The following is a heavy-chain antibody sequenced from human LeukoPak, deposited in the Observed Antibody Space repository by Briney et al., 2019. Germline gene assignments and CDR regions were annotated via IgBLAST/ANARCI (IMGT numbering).Heavy chain of an antibody. Sequence: PSENLSLTCTVSGGSISSYYWSWIRQPAGKGLEWIGRIYSNGNTNYNPSVERRVTMSVDTSSNQISLKLTSVTAADTAVYYCARDRGVPVVTPGYYYGMDVWGQGTTVTVSS. CDR2: IYSNGNT. CDR3: ARDRGVPVVTPGYYYGMDV. V-gene: IGHV4-4*07. D-gene: IGHD4-23*01. CDR1: GGSISSYY. J-gene: IGHJ6*02.